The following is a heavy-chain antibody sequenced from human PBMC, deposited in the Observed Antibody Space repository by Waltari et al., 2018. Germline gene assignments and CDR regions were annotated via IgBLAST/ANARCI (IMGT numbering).Heavy chain of an antibody. CDR2: IYYSGST. Sequence: QLQLQESGPGLVKPSETLSLTCTVSGGSISSSSYYWGWIRQPPGKGLEWIGSIYYSGSTNYNPSLKSRVTSSVDTSKNQFSLKLSSVTAADTAVYYCASGESGGSSNWFDPWGQGTLVTVSS. CDR1: GGSISSSSYY. D-gene: IGHD2-15*01. J-gene: IGHJ5*02. V-gene: IGHV4-39*07. CDR3: ASGESGGSSNWFDP.